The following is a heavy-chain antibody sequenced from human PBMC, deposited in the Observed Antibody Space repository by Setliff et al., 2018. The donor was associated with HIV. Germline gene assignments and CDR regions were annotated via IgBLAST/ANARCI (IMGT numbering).Heavy chain of an antibody. CDR3: ARSYY. J-gene: IGHJ4*02. CDR1: GFTFTSYW. Sequence: GESLKISCAASGFTFTSYWMSWVRQAPGKGLEWVANINRDGSEKYYVDSVKGRFTISRDNAKNSLSLQMSSLRVEDTAVYYCARSYYWGQGARVTVSS. CDR2: INRDGSEK. V-gene: IGHV3-7*01. D-gene: IGHD5-18*01.